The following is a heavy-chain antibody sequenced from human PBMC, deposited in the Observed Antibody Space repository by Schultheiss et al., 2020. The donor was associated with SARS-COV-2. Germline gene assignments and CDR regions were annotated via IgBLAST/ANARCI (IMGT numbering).Heavy chain of an antibody. CDR1: GYTFTGYY. CDR3: ARVMLRDNWNDEDYYGMDV. Sequence: ASVKVSFKASGYTFTGYYMHWVRQAPGQRLEWMGWMNPNSGNTNYAQKLQGRVTMTTDTSTSTAYMELRSLRSDDTAVYYCARVMLRDNWNDEDYYGMDVWGQGTTVTVSS. D-gene: IGHD1-1*01. CDR2: MNPNSGNT. J-gene: IGHJ6*02. V-gene: IGHV1-18*04.